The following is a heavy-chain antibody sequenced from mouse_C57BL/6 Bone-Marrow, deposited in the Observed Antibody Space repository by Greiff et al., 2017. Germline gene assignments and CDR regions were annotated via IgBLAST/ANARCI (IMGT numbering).Heavy chain of an antibody. V-gene: IGHV1-61*01. CDR1: GYTFTSYW. J-gene: IGHJ2*01. CDR3: ARRTLYYYGSRDY. Sequence: QVQLQQPGAELVRPGSSVKLSCKASGYTFTSYWMDWVKQRPGQGLEWIGNIYPSDSETHYNQKFKDKATLTVDKSSSTAYMQLSSLTSEDSAVYYYARRTLYYYGSRDYWGQGTTLTVSS. CDR2: IYPSDSET. D-gene: IGHD1-1*01.